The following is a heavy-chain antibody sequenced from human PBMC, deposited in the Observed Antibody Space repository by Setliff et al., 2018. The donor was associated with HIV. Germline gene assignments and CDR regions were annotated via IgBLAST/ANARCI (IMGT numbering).Heavy chain of an antibody. J-gene: IGHJ3*02. CDR1: RGPLSRFY. CDR3: ARDRPPSTVDMLGAFDR. V-gene: IGHV4-59*12. CDR2: IYYTGTT. D-gene: IGHD4-17*01. Sequence: SETLSLTCIVSRGPLSRFYWSWIRQPPGKGLEWIGYIYYTGTTNYNPSLKSRVTISVDTSKDQLSLKLSSVTAADTAVYYCARDRPPSTVDMLGAFDRWGQGTMVTVSS.